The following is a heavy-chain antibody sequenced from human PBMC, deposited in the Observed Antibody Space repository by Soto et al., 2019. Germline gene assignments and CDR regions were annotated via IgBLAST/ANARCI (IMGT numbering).Heavy chain of an antibody. CDR3: ARDRHNNFFDP. Sequence: SETLSLTCTVSGASMSSGGYYWTWIRQSPGKGLEWIGYIYYSGSTYYNQSLESRVAISLDTSRSQFSLTLHSVTVSDTAIYYCARDRHNNFFDPWGQGTLVTVSS. J-gene: IGHJ5*02. D-gene: IGHD6-6*01. CDR2: IYYSGST. CDR1: GASMSSGGYY. V-gene: IGHV4-31*03.